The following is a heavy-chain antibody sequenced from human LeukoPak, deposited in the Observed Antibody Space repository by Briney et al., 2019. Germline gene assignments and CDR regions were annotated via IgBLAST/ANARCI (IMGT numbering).Heavy chain of an antibody. CDR2: IDPNIR. Sequence: GSVKVSCKASGYTFYDYYIHWVRRAPGQGLEWMGWIDPNIRNYAQKFHGRGTMTRDTSTSTGYMDLSSLTVDDTAVYYCARGGCSGRSCYSSWFDPWGQGTLVTVSS. V-gene: IGHV1-2*02. J-gene: IGHJ5*02. CDR1: GYTFYDYY. CDR3: ARGGCSGRSCYSSWFDP. D-gene: IGHD2-15*01.